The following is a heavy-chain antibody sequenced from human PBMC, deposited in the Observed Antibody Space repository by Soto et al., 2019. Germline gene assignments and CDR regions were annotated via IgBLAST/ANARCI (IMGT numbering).Heavy chain of an antibody. Sequence: QVQLVQSGAEVKKPGASVKVSCKASGYTFTHYGVDWVRQAPGQGVEWMGWISGYNANTNYAQKFRGRVTLTTDTSTSTTYMELRSLSSDDTAVYYCARECDIVGLDGFDIWGQGTMVTVSS. D-gene: IGHD2-15*01. V-gene: IGHV1-18*04. CDR1: GYTFTHYG. J-gene: IGHJ3*02. CDR2: ISGYNANT. CDR3: ARECDIVGLDGFDI.